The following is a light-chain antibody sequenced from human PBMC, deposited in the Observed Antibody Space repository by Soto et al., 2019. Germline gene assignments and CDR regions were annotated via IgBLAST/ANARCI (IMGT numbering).Light chain of an antibody. CDR1: QSLSSN. V-gene: IGKV3-20*01. CDR3: QEYSGSSRT. J-gene: IGKJ1*01. Sequence: EILMTQSPATLSVSPGERATLSCRASQSLSSNLAWYQQRPGQAPRLLIYGTSIRASGVPERFSGGGSGTDFTLTITRLEPEDFAVYYCQEYSGSSRTFGQGTKVDIK. CDR2: GTS.